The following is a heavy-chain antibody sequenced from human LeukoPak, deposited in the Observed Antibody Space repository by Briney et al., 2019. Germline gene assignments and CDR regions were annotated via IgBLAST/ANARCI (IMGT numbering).Heavy chain of an antibody. CDR1: GFTFSSYW. Sequence: KPGGSLRLSCAASGFTFSSYWMSWVRQAPEKGLEWVSTVSGSGGSTYYADSVKGRFTISRDNSKNTLYLQMNSLRAEDTAVYYCAKGRDSTGSYFDYWGQGTLVTVSS. CDR2: VSGSGGST. D-gene: IGHD1-14*01. V-gene: IGHV3-23*01. J-gene: IGHJ4*02. CDR3: AKGRDSTGSYFDY.